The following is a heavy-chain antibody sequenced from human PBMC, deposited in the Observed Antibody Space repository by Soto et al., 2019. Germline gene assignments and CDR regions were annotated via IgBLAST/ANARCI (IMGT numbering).Heavy chain of an antibody. V-gene: IGHV1-46*01. CDR2: INPASGST. Sequence: QVQLVQSGAEVKKPGASVKLSCRTSGYTFTHYYIHWVRQAPGQGLEWLGIINPASGSTNYAQDFQGRVTLTMDTSPTTVYMELSGMRAEDTAIFYCARDLAAGDHWGQGTRVTVSS. D-gene: IGHD6-13*01. CDR3: ARDLAAGDH. CDR1: GYTFTHYY. J-gene: IGHJ4*02.